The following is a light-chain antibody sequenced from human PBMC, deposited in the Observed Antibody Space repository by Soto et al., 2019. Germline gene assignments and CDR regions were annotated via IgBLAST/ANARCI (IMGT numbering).Light chain of an antibody. CDR3: QQYGSSPVT. V-gene: IGKV3-20*01. CDR1: QSVSSSY. Sequence: EIVLTRSPGTLSLSPGERATLSCRASQSVSSSYLAWYQQKPGQAPRLLIYGASSRATGIPDGFSGSGSGTDFTLTISRLEPEDFAVYYCQQYGSSPVTFGGGTKVEIK. J-gene: IGKJ4*01. CDR2: GAS.